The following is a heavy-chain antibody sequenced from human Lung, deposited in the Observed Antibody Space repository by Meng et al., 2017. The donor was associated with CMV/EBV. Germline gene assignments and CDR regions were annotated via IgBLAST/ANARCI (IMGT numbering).Heavy chain of an antibody. D-gene: IGHD1-1*01. CDR2: IIPRIGIT. V-gene: IGHV1-69*10. Sequence: XVXVSXXASGGTFGRYAISWVRQAPGQGLEWMGAIIPRIGITNYAQKLQGRVTITADSATSTAYMELSSLRSEDTAVYYCARGRVAYNIRFLDFWGQGTLVTVSS. CDR3: ARGRVAYNIRFLDF. J-gene: IGHJ4*02. CDR1: GGTFGRYA.